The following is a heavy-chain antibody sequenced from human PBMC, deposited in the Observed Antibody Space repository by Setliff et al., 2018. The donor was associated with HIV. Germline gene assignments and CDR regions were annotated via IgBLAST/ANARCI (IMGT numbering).Heavy chain of an antibody. V-gene: IGHV1-69*13. J-gene: IGHJ6*03. D-gene: IGHD3-10*01. CDR2: IIPIFGTA. Sequence: SVKVSCKASGYTFSSNYMHWVRQAPGQGLEWMGGIIPIFGTANYAQNFGGRVTITADQSTTTSYLQLNSLRFEDTAIYYCASDSPAARFEELEDHYYYFMDVWGKGTTVTVSS. CDR3: ASDSPAARFEELEDHYYYFMDV. CDR1: GYTFSSNY.